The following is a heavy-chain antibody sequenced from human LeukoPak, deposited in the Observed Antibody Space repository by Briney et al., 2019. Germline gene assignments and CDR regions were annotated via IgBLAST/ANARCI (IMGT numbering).Heavy chain of an antibody. Sequence: GGSLRLSCAASGFTFSSYSMNWVRQAPGKGLEWDSSISSSSSYIYYADSVKGRFTISRDNAKNSLYLQMNSLRAEDTAVYYCARMGGSSWYFDYSGQGTLVTVSS. V-gene: IGHV3-21*01. CDR1: GFTFSSYS. D-gene: IGHD6-13*01. CDR3: ARMGGSSWYFDY. CDR2: ISSSSSYI. J-gene: IGHJ4*02.